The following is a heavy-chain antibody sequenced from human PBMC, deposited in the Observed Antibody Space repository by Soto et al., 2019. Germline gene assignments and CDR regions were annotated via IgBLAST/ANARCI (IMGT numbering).Heavy chain of an antibody. Sequence: GGSLRLSCSASGFPFISYSMSWVRQAPGRGLQWASSISSTSSYMSYADSVRGRFTISRDNGKNSLFLQMNSLRAEDTAIYYCARGVAAAYYYYALDVWGQGTTVTVSS. J-gene: IGHJ6*02. CDR1: GFPFISYS. V-gene: IGHV3-21*01. CDR2: ISSTSSYM. CDR3: ARGVAAAYYYYALDV. D-gene: IGHD6-13*01.